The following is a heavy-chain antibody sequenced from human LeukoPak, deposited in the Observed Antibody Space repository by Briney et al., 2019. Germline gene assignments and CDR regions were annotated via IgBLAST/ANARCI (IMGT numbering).Heavy chain of an antibody. J-gene: IGHJ4*02. V-gene: IGHV1-2*04. Sequence: GASVKVSCKASGYTFTGYYMHWVRQAPGQGLEWMGWINPNSGGTNYAQKFQGWVTMTRDTSVSTAYMELSRLRSDDTAVYYCARETEDIVATITWTAKPLGYWGQGTLVTVSS. CDR2: INPNSGGT. CDR1: GYTFTGYY. D-gene: IGHD5-12*01. CDR3: ARETEDIVATITWTAKPLGY.